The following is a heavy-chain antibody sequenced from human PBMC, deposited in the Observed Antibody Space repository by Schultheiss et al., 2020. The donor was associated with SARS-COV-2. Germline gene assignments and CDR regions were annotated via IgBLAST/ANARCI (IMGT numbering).Heavy chain of an antibody. CDR3: AREWVGATDY. CDR2: ISNDGSKK. Sequence: GGSLRLSCTAAGFTFGGSGMHWVRQAPGKGLEWVAVISNDGSKKYYADSVKGRFTISRDNSRNTLYLQMTSLRAEDTAVYYCAREWVGATDYWGQGTLVTVSS. CDR1: GFTFGGSG. D-gene: IGHD1-26*01. V-gene: IGHV3-30*04. J-gene: IGHJ4*02.